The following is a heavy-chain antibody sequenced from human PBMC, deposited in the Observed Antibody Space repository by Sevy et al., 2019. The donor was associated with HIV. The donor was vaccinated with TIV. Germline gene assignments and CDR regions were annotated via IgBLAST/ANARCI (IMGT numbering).Heavy chain of an antibody. V-gene: IGHV3-48*03. J-gene: IGHJ4*02. CDR3: ARDLPPSATTVAHFDY. D-gene: IGHD4-17*01. CDR1: GFTFSSYE. Sequence: GGSLRLSCTASGFTFSSYEMNWVRQAPGKGLEWVSYITNSGSSIYYSDSVRGRFTVSTDNAQNSLYLKMKSLRAEDTAVYYCARDLPPSATTVAHFDYWGRGTLVTVSS. CDR2: ITNSGSSI.